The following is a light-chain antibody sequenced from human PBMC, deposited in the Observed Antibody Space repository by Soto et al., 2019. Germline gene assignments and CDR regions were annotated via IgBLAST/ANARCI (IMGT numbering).Light chain of an antibody. CDR1: GSDIGAYNL. Sequence: QSALTQPASVSGSPGQSITISCAGTGSDIGAYNLVSWFQQHPGKAPKLMIYDVSNRPSGASNRFSASKSGNSASLTISGLQAEDEADYYCTSYSRITTLEIFGGGTKLTVL. CDR3: TSYSRITTLEI. V-gene: IGLV2-14*01. J-gene: IGLJ2*01. CDR2: DVS.